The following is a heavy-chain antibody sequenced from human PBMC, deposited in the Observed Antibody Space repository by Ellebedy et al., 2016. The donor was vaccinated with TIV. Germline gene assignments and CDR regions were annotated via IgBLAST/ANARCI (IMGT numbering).Heavy chain of an antibody. CDR2: IYPSAGST. CDR3: ARSLEWLPGDY. D-gene: IGHD3-3*01. Sequence: AASVKVSCKASGYTFTTYYVHWVRQAPGQGLEWMGVIYPSAGSTTYALKFRGRVTMTKDTSTSTLNMELSSLRFEDTAVYYCARSLEWLPGDYWGQGTLVTVSS. J-gene: IGHJ4*02. V-gene: IGHV1-46*01. CDR1: GYTFTTYY.